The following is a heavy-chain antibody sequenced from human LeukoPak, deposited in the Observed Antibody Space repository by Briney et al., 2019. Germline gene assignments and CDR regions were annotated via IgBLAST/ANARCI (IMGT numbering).Heavy chain of an antibody. CDR2: ITGNGGAT. J-gene: IGHJ4*02. CDR1: GFIFSAYD. Sequence: GGSLRLSCSASGFIFSAYDMHWVRQAPGKGLQYVSAITGNGGATYYADSVKGRFTISRDNSKNTLYLQLSSLRAEDTAVYYCVRTYYYDSSGYYSHWGQGTLVTVSS. V-gene: IGHV3-64D*06. CDR3: VRTYYYDSSGYYSH. D-gene: IGHD3-22*01.